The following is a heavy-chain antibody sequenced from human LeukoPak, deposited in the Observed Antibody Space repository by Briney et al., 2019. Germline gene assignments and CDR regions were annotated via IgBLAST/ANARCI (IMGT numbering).Heavy chain of an antibody. J-gene: IGHJ4*02. CDR3: AGQRLLWFGELREGFDY. V-gene: IGHV4-39*01. CDR1: GGSISSSSYY. Sequence: SETLSLTCTVSGGSISSSSYYWGWIRQPPGKGLEWIGSIYYSGSTYYNPSLKSRVTISVDTSKNQFSLKLSSVTAADTAVYYCAGQRLLWFGELREGFDYWGQGTLVAASS. CDR2: IYYSGST. D-gene: IGHD3-10*01.